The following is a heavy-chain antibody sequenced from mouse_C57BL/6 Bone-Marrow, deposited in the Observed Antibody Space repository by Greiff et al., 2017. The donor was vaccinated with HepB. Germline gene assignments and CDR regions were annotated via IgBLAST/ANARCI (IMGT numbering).Heavy chain of an antibody. J-gene: IGHJ2*01. CDR1: GFTFTDYY. CDR3: ARSLSSLDFDY. V-gene: IGHV7-3*01. D-gene: IGHD1-1*01. CDR2: IRNKANGYTT. Sequence: EVKLMESGGGLVQPGGSLSLSCAASGFTFTDYYMSWVRQPPGKALEWLGFIRNKANGYTTEYSASVKGRFTISRDNSQSILYLQMNALRAEDSATYYCARSLSSLDFDYWGQGTTLTVSS.